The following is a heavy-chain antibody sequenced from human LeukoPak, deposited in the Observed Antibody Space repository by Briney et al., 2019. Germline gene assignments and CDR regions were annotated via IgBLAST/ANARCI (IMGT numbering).Heavy chain of an antibody. CDR2: KKQYGSDK. CDR1: GFTFSNYL. CDR3: ARGRIAVAGTYIPSNWGPQLYYMDV. J-gene: IGHJ6*03. D-gene: IGHD6-19*01. Sequence: GGSLRLSCAASGFTFSNYLMNWVRQAPGKGLEWVANKKQYGSDKYYVDSVKGRFTISRDNAKNSLYLQMNSLRAEDTAVYYCARGRIAVAGTYIPSNWGPQLYYMDVWGKGTTVTVSS. V-gene: IGHV3-7*01.